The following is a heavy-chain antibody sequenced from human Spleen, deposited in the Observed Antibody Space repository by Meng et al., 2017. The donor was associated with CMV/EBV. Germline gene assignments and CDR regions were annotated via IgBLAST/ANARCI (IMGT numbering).Heavy chain of an antibody. V-gene: IGHV1-69*10. CDR2: INPMLDMT. CDR1: GYTFTGYF. CDR3: TRATDV. J-gene: IGHJ6*02. Sequence: SVKVSCKASGYTFTGYFIHWVRQAPGQGLEWLGWINPMLDMTQYAPRFQGRVTITADKSTNTAYMELSRLRSEDTAVYYCTRATDVWGQGTTVTVSS.